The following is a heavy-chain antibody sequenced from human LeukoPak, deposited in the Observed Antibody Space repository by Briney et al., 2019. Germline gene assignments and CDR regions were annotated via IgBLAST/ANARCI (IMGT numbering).Heavy chain of an antibody. J-gene: IGHJ3*02. CDR2: VYYSGST. CDR1: GGSISGYY. Sequence: SETLSLTCTVSGGSISGYYWSWIRQPPGKGLGWIGYVYYSGSTNYNPSLKSRVTISVDTSKNQFSLKLSSLTAADTAVYYCARQEGSRGDAFDIWGQGTMVTVSS. V-gene: IGHV4-59*08. D-gene: IGHD6-13*01. CDR3: ARQEGSRGDAFDI.